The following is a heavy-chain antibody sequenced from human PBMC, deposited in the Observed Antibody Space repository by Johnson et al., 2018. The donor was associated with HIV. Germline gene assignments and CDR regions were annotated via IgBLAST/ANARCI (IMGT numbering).Heavy chain of an antibody. CDR1: GFTFSSYW. D-gene: IGHD2-2*01. V-gene: IGHV3-7*05. CDR2: IKQDGGEK. CDR3: ARALCSTSCYDAFDI. J-gene: IGHJ3*02. Sequence: EVQLMESGGGLVQPGGSLRLSCAVSGFTFSSYWMSWVRQAPGRGLEWVANIKQDGGEKYYVDSVKGRFTISRDNAKNSLYLQMNSLRAEDKALYYCARALCSTSCYDAFDIWGQGTMVTVSS.